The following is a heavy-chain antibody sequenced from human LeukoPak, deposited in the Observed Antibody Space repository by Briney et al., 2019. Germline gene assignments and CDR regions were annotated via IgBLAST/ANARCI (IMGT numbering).Heavy chain of an antibody. CDR1: GFIVRSSY. Sequence: GGSLRLSCAAYGFIVRSSYMSWVRQAPGKGLEWVSVLYSDGTTYYADSVKGRFTISRDNSKNTLYLEMNNLRAEDTAVYYCARAAYDTNGFTANHDYWGQGTLVTVSS. CDR3: ARAAYDTNGFTANHDY. J-gene: IGHJ4*02. D-gene: IGHD3-22*01. CDR2: LYSDGTT. V-gene: IGHV3-53*01.